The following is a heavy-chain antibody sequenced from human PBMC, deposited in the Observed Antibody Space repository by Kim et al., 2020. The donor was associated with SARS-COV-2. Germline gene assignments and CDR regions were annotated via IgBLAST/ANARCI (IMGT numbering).Heavy chain of an antibody. J-gene: IGHJ6*02. CDR1: GFTFSSYA. Sequence: GGSLRLSCAASGFTFSSYAMHWVRQAPGKGLEWVAVISYDGSNKYYADSVKGRFTISRDNSKNTLYLQMNSLRAEDTAVYYCARASRGGYYYGMDVWGQGATVTVSS. D-gene: IGHD3-10*01. CDR2: ISYDGSNK. V-gene: IGHV3-30-3*01. CDR3: ARASRGGYYYGMDV.